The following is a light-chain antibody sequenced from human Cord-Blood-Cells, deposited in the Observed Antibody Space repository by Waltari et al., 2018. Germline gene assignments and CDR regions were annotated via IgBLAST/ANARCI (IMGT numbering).Light chain of an antibody. J-gene: IGKJ2*03. CDR1: KGISSY. V-gene: IGKV1-8*01. Sequence: AIWMTPSPSSFSASTGDRVTITCRGSKGISSYLAWYQQKPGKAPKLLIYAASTLQSGVPSGCSGSGSGTDFTLTISCLQSEDFATYYCQQYYSYPYSFGQGTKLEIK. CDR3: QQYYSYPYS. CDR2: AAS.